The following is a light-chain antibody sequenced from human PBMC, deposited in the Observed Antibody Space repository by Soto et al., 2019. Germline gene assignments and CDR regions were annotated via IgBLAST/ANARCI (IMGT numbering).Light chain of an antibody. J-gene: IGKJ2*01. CDR2: GAS. CDR1: QSVSSSY. V-gene: IGKV3-20*01. Sequence: EIVLTQSPGTLSLSPGEGATLSCRASQSVSSSYLAWYQKKPGQAPRLLIYGASSRATGIPDRFSGSGSGTDFTLTISRLEPEDFAVYYCQHFGSSFGQGTNLQIK. CDR3: QHFGSS.